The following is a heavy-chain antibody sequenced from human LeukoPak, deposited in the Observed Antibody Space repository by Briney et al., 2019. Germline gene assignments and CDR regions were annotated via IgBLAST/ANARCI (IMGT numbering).Heavy chain of an antibody. CDR2: ITNDGSST. CDR3: ARDFEVTTMTTSRFDY. D-gene: IGHD4-17*01. CDR1: GLTFSSHW. V-gene: IGHV3-74*01. Sequence: GGSLRLSCAASGLTFSSHWMRWVRQAPGKGLVWVSRITNDGSSTTYADSMKGRFTISRDNSKNTLYLQMNSLRAEDTAVYYCARDFEVTTMTTSRFDYWGQGTPVTVSS. J-gene: IGHJ4*02.